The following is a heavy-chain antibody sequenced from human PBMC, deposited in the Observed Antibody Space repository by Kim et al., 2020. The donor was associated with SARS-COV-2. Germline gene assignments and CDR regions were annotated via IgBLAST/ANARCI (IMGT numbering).Heavy chain of an antibody. D-gene: IGHD4-4*01. CDR2: IWYDGSNK. J-gene: IGHJ3*02. CDR1: GFTFSSYG. CDR3: ATTVAHNDAFDI. V-gene: IGHV3-33*01. Sequence: GGSLRLSCAASGFTFSSYGMHWVRQAPGKGLEWVAVIWYDGSNKYYADSVKGRFTISRDNSKNTLYLQMNSLRAEDTAVYYCATTVAHNDAFDIWGQGTMVTVSS.